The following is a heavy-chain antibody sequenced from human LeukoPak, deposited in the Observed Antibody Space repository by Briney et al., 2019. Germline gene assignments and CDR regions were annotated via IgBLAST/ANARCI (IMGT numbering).Heavy chain of an antibody. CDR1: GGTFSSYA. D-gene: IGHD5-24*01. J-gene: IGHJ4*02. V-gene: IGHV1-69*05. CDR2: IIPIFGTA. Sequence: ASVKVSCKASGGTFSSYAISWVRQAPGQGLEWMGRIIPIFGTANYAQKFQGRVTITTDESTSTAYMELSSLRSKDTAVYYCASDCRDSYNFEYFDYWGQGTLVTVSS. CDR3: ASDCRDSYNFEYFDY.